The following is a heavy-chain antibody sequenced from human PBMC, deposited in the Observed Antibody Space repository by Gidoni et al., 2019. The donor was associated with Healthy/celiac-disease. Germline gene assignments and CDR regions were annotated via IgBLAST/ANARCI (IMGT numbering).Heavy chain of an antibody. CDR2: IKQDGSEK. V-gene: IGHV3-7*01. CDR1: GFTFSSYW. J-gene: IGHJ4*02. CDR3: ARDHVKHYYYDSSGYSHPFGY. Sequence: EVQLVESGGGLVQPGGSLRLSCAASGFTFSSYWIRWVRQAPGKGLEWVANIKQDGSEKYYVDSVKGRFTISRDNAKNSLYLQMNSLRAEDTAVYYCARDHVKHYYYDSSGYSHPFGYWGQGTLVTVSS. D-gene: IGHD3-22*01.